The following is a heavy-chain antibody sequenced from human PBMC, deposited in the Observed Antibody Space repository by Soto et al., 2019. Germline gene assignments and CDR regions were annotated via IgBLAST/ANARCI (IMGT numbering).Heavy chain of an antibody. CDR3: ARDQGLGCSTTSCYIGMSAFDI. Sequence: PWGSLRLSCAASGFTLSSYKMNWVRQAPGKGLEWVSYISSSGSTIYYAGSVKGRFTISRDNAKNSLYLQMNSLRAEDTAVYYCARDQGLGCSTTSCYIGMSAFDIWGQGTMVTVSS. D-gene: IGHD2-2*02. V-gene: IGHV3-48*03. CDR1: GFTLSSYK. CDR2: ISSSGSTI. J-gene: IGHJ3*02.